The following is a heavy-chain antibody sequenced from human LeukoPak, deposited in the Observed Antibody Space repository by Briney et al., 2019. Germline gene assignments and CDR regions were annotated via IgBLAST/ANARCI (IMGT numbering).Heavy chain of an antibody. CDR3: AREYCSSTSCLYDY. D-gene: IGHD2-2*01. Sequence: GGSLRLSCAASGFTFSSYGMNWVRQAPGKGLEWVSYISSSSSTIYYADSVKGRFTISRDKAKNSLYLQLNSLRAEDTAVYYCAREYCSSTSCLYDYWGQGTLVTVSS. CDR2: ISSSSSTI. CDR1: GFTFSSYG. J-gene: IGHJ4*02. V-gene: IGHV3-48*01.